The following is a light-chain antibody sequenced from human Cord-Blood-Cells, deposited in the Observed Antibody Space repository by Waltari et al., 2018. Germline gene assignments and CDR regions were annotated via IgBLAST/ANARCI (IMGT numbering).Light chain of an antibody. V-gene: IGLV1-40*01. J-gene: IGLJ3*02. CDR3: QSYDSSLSDWV. CDR1: SSNIGSGYD. Sequence: QSVLTQPPSVSGAPGQRVTISCTGSSSNIGSGYDVHWYQQLPGTVPKLLIYGTSNRPSGVPDRFSGSKSGTSASLAVTGLQAEDEADYYCQSYDSSLSDWVFGGGTKLTVL. CDR2: GTS.